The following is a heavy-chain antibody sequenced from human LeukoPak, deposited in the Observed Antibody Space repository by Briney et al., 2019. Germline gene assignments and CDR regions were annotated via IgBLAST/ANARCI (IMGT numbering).Heavy chain of an antibody. J-gene: IGHJ4*02. CDR2: ISAYNGNT. D-gene: IGHD6-13*01. Sequence: GASVKVSRKASGYTFTSYGISWVRQAPGQGLEWMGWISAYNGNTNYAQKLQGRVTMTTDTSTSTAYMELRSLRSDDTAVYYCARDLSRGVAAAGTSRRFDYWGQGTLVTVSS. V-gene: IGHV1-18*04. CDR1: GYTFTSYG. CDR3: ARDLSRGVAAAGTSRRFDY.